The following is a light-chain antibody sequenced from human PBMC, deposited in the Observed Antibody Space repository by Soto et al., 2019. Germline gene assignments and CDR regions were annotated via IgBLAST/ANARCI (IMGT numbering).Light chain of an antibody. J-gene: IGLJ2*01. Sequence: QSVLTQPASVSGSPGQSITISCTGTSSDVGGYNHVSWYQHSPGKAPKLILFAVSDRPSGVSHRFSGYKSGNTASLTISGLQADDEADYYCCSYTSLSTVVFGGGTKLTVL. V-gene: IGLV2-14*01. CDR1: SSDVGGYNH. CDR3: CSYTSLSTVV. CDR2: AVS.